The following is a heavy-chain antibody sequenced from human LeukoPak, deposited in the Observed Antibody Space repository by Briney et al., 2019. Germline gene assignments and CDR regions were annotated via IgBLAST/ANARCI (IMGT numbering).Heavy chain of an antibody. CDR2: IYYSGST. CDR1: GGSISSSSYY. V-gene: IGHV4-39*01. J-gene: IGHJ5*02. D-gene: IGHD3-3*01. CDR3: ARGRYDFWSGYSTNNWFDP. Sequence: PSETLSLTCTVSGGSISSSSYYWGWIRQPQGKGLEWIGSIYYSGSTYYNPSLKSRVTISVDTSKNQFSLKLSSVTAADTAVYYCARGRYDFWSGYSTNNWFDPWGQGTLVTVSS.